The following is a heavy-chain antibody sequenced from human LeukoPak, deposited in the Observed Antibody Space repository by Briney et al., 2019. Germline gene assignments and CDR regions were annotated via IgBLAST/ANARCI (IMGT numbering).Heavy chain of an antibody. J-gene: IGHJ5*02. CDR1: GGTFSSYA. CDR3: ARGEAISWSYNWFDP. D-gene: IGHD3-3*01. V-gene: IGHV1-69*01. Sequence: SVKVSCKASGGTFSSYAISWVRQAPGQGLEWGGGIIPIFGTANYAQRFQGRVTITADESTSTAYMELSSLRSEDTAVYYCARGEAISWSYNWFDPWGQGTLVTVSP. CDR2: IIPIFGTA.